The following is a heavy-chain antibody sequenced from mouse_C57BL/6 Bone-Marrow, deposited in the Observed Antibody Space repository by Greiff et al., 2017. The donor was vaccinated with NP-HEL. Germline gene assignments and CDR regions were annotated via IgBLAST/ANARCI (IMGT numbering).Heavy chain of an antibody. V-gene: IGHV1-4*01. CDR1: GYTFTSYT. J-gene: IGHJ4*01. Sequence: QLQQSGAELARPGASVKMSCKASGYTFTSYTMHWVKQRPGQGLEWIGYINPSSGYTKYNQKFKDKATLTADKSSSTAYMQLSSLTSEDSAVYYCAVTYYYGSTPMDYWGQGTSVTVSS. D-gene: IGHD1-1*01. CDR2: INPSSGYT. CDR3: AVTYYYGSTPMDY.